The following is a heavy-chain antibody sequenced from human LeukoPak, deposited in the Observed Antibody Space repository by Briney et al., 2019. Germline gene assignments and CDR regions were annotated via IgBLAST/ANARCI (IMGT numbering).Heavy chain of an antibody. J-gene: IGHJ6*02. CDR3: ARAARNRYLDV. D-gene: IGHD3-9*01. Sequence: SETLSLTCTVSGGSISSYYWSWIRQPPGKGLEWIGYIYYGGSTNYNPSLKSRVTISVDTSKNQFSLKLSSVTAADTAVYYCARAARNRYLDVWGQGTTVTVSS. CDR2: IYYGGST. V-gene: IGHV4-59*01. CDR1: GGSISSYY.